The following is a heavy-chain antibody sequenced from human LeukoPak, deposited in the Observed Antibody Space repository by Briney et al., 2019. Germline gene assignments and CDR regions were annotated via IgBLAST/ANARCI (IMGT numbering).Heavy chain of an antibody. J-gene: IGHJ4*02. Sequence: GGSLRLSCAASGFTFHNNWMSWVRQAPGKGLEWVSTISGGGGSTYYAGSVKGRFTISRDNSKNTLYLQVNSLRAEDTAVYYCAKGGKWDVTPFDYWGQGTLVTVSS. CDR1: GFTFHNNW. D-gene: IGHD1-26*01. V-gene: IGHV3-23*01. CDR2: ISGGGGST. CDR3: AKGGKWDVTPFDY.